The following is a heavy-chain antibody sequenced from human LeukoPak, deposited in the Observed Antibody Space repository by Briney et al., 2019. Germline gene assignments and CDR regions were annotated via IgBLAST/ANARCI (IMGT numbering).Heavy chain of an antibody. Sequence: GASVKVSCKASGYTFTSYDINWLRQASGQGLEWMGWMNPNSGNTGNAQKFQGRFTMTWDTSISTAYMELSRLRSDDTAVYYCARAHIGLGAFDIWGQGTMVTVSS. CDR1: GYTFTSYD. D-gene: IGHD5-12*01. J-gene: IGHJ3*02. CDR2: MNPNSGNT. CDR3: ARAHIGLGAFDI. V-gene: IGHV1-8*01.